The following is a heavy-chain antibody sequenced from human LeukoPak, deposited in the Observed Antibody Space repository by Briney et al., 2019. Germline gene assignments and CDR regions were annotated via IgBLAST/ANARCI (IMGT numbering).Heavy chain of an antibody. J-gene: IGHJ4*02. CDR3: ARGGVVTGTKYALEY. V-gene: IGHV3-30*01. D-gene: IGHD1-7*01. CDR2: ISYDGTDE. Sequence: GGSLRLSRTASGFIFSYYAMHWVRQAPGKGLEWVVIISYDGTDENFADSVEGRFTISRDNSMNTLYLQMNSLRHEDTAVYFCARGGVVTGTKYALEYWGQGTLVTVSS. CDR1: GFIFSYYA.